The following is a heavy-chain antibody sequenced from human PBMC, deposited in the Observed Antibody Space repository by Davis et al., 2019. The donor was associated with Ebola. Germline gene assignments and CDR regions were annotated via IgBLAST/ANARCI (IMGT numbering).Heavy chain of an antibody. V-gene: IGHV3-30*18. D-gene: IGHD2-2*01. CDR3: AKGTAAAIFFASPGLGWFDP. CDR1: GFTFSSYG. J-gene: IGHJ5*02. CDR2: ISYDGSNK. Sequence: GESLKISCAASGFTFSSYGMHWVRQAPGKGLEWVAVISYDGSNKYYADSVKGRFTISRDNSKNTLYLQMNSLRAEDTAVYYCAKGTAAAIFFASPGLGWFDPWGQGTLVTVSS.